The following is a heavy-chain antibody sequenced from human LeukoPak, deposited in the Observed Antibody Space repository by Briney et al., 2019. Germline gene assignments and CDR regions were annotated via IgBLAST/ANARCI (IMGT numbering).Heavy chain of an antibody. CDR3: ARADWGSFDH. D-gene: IGHD3-16*01. CDR2: IDPSGNE. J-gene: IGHJ4*02. Sequence: PGGSLRLSCAASGFTFRWYWMSWVRQAPGKGLEWVSHIDPSGNEFYVDSVKGRFAISRDSAQRSVFLQMNNLRDEDTAVYYCARADWGSFDHWGQGALVTVSS. CDR1: GFTFRWYW. V-gene: IGHV3-7*01.